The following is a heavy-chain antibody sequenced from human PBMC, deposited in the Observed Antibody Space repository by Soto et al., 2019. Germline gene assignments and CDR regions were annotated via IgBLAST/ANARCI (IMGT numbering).Heavy chain of an antibody. D-gene: IGHD3-22*01. CDR2: ISGSGGST. J-gene: IGHJ4*01. CDR3: ATTMIVVAQRRGYYY. V-gene: IGHV3-23*01. CDR1: GFTFSSYA. Sequence: EVQLLESGGGLVQPGGSLRLYCAASGFTFSSYAMSWFRQAPGKGLEWVSAISGSGGSTYYADSVKGRFTISRYNSKNPLYLQMNSLRAEDTAVYYCATTMIVVAQRRGYYYWGHGPMVTVSS.